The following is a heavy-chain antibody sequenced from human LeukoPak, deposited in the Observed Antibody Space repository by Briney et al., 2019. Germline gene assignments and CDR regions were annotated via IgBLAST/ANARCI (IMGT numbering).Heavy chain of an antibody. V-gene: IGHV3-23*01. D-gene: IGHD3-10*01. J-gene: IGHJ4*02. CDR3: AKGYYYGSGSLDY. Sequence: PGGSLRLSCAASGFTFSSYGMSWVRQAPGKGLEWVSAIGGRDGSTYYADSVEGRFTISRDNSKNTLYVQMNSLRAEDTAVYYCAKGYYYGSGSLDYWGQGTLVTVSS. CDR1: GFTFSSYG. CDR2: IGGRDGST.